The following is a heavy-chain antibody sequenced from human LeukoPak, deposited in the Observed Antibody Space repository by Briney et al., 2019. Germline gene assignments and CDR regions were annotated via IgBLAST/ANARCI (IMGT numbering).Heavy chain of an antibody. D-gene: IGHD4-11*01. CDR1: GFTFSSYA. V-gene: IGHV3-23*01. CDR3: AKGSNLFDY. J-gene: IGHJ4*02. CDR2: ISGSGGST. Sequence: PGGSLRLSCAASGFTFSSYAMSWVRQAPGKGLEWVSAISGSGGSTYYADSVKGRFTISRDNSKNTLYMQMNRLRDEDTAVYYCAKGSNLFDYWGQGTLVTVSS.